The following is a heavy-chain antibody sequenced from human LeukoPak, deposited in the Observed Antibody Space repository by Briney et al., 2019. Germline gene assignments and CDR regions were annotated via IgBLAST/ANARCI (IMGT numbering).Heavy chain of an antibody. J-gene: IGHJ4*02. CDR2: IYHSGST. V-gene: IGHV4-59*08. CDR3: ARRGYYYDSSHYYYFDY. D-gene: IGHD3-22*01. CDR1: GVSITSYY. Sequence: PSETLSLTCTVSGVSITSYYWSWIRQPPGKGLEWIGSIYHSGSTNDNPSLKSRVTTSVDTSKNQFSLKLSPVTAADTAVYYCARRGYYYDSSHYYYFDYWGQGTLVTVSS.